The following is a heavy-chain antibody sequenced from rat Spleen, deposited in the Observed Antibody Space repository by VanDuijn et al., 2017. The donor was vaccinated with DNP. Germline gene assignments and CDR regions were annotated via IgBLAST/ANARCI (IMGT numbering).Heavy chain of an antibody. CDR3: ARWIFDY. J-gene: IGHJ2*01. CDR2: ISTSGGST. CDR1: GFTFSNYD. Sequence: EVQLVESGGGLVQPGRSLKLSCAASGFTFSNYDMAWVRQAPTKGLEWVASISTSGGSTYYRDSVKGRFTVSRDNAKSTLYLQMDSLRSEDTATYYCARWIFDYWGQGVMVTVSS. V-gene: IGHV5-25*01.